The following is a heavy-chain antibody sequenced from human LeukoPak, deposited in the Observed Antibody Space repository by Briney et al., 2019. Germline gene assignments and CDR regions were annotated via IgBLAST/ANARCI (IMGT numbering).Heavy chain of an antibody. CDR3: ATVTDYYGSGSFDY. CDR2: FDPEDGET. Sequence: ASVKVSCKVSGYTLTELSMHWVRQAPGKGLEWMGGFDPEDGETIYAQKFQGRVTMTEDTSTDAAYMELSSLRYEDTAVYYCATVTDYYGSGSFDYWGQGTLVTVSS. J-gene: IGHJ4*02. V-gene: IGHV1-24*01. D-gene: IGHD3-10*01. CDR1: GYTLTELS.